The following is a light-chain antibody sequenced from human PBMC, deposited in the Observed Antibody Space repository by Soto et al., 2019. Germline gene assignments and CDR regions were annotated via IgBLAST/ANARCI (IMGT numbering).Light chain of an antibody. J-gene: IGKJ1*01. CDR3: QHYAGPPPWT. CDR2: GAS. Sequence: EIMLTQSPGTLSLSPGERATLSCWASQSVGSTYLAWYQQKPGQAPRLLIYGASNRATGIPDRFSGSGSGTDFTLTISSLEAEDFAVYYCQHYAGPPPWTFGQGTRVEIK. CDR1: QSVGSTY. V-gene: IGKV3-20*01.